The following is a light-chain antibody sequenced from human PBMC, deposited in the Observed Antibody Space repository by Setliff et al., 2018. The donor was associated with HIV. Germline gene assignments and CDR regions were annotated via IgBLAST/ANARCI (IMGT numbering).Light chain of an antibody. Sequence: QSVLTQPASVSGSPGQSITISCTGTSSDVGNYKYVSWYQQHPGKVPKLMIYDVSKRPSGVSNRFSGSKSGNTASPTISGLQAEDEADYYCSSLTSSSTYVFGTGTKVTVL. CDR3: SSLTSSSTYV. V-gene: IGLV2-14*01. J-gene: IGLJ1*01. CDR2: DVS. CDR1: SSDVGNYKY.